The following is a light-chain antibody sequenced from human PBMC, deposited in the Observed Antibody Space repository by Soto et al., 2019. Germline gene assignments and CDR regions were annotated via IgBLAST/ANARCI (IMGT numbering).Light chain of an antibody. Sequence: EIVLTQSPGTLSLSPGERATLSCRASLSVSSSYLAWYQQKPGQAPRLLIYGASSRATGIPDRFSGSGSGTDFTLTISSLEPEVSAWYYCQQSASSPRYTFGQGTKLEIK. CDR1: LSVSSSY. J-gene: IGKJ2*01. V-gene: IGKV3-20*01. CDR2: GAS. CDR3: QQSASSPRYT.